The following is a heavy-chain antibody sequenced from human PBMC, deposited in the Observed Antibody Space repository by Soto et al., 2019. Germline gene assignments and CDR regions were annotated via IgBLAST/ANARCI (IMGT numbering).Heavy chain of an antibody. CDR1: GASISSYY. J-gene: IGHJ5*02. V-gene: IGHV4-59*01. CDR3: ARDHYYDSSGYYSWFDP. CDR2: IYYSGST. Sequence: KPSETLSLTCTVSGASISSYYWSWIRQPPGKGLEWIGYIYYSGSTNYNPSLKSRVTISVDTSKNQFSLKLSSVTAADTAVYYCARDHYYDSSGYYSWFDPWGQGTLVTVSS. D-gene: IGHD3-22*01.